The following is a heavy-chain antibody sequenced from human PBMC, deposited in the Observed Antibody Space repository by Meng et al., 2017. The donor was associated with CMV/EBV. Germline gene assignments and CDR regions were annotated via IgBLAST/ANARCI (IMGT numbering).Heavy chain of an antibody. D-gene: IGHD2-2*01. CDR2: ISAYNGNT. CDR1: GYTFTSYG. V-gene: IGHV1-18*01. CDR3: ARRDVVVTAAMYWFDP. Sequence: ASVKVSCKASGYTFTSYGISWVRQAPGQGLEWMGWISAYNGNTNYAQKLQGRVTMTTDTSTSTAYMELRSLRSDDTAVYYCARRDVVVTAAMYWFDPWGQGTLVTVSS. J-gene: IGHJ5*02.